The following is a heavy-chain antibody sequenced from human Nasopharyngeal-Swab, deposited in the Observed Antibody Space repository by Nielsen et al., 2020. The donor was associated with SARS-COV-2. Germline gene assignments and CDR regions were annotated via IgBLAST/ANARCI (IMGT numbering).Heavy chain of an antibody. CDR3: ARDQRSGWFDAFDI. V-gene: IGHV4-59*01. J-gene: IGHJ3*02. D-gene: IGHD6-19*01. CDR2: IYYSGST. Sequence: WIRQPPGKGLEWIGHIYYSGSTNYNPSLKSRVTISVDTSKNQFSLKLSSVTAADTAVYYCARDQRSGWFDAFDIWGQGTMVTVSS.